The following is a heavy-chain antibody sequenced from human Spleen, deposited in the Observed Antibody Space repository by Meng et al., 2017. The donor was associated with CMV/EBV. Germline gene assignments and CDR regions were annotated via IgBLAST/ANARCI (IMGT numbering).Heavy chain of an antibody. CDR2: ISGYNGNT. D-gene: IGHD2-2*01. CDR1: FISYG. J-gene: IGHJ5*02. V-gene: IGHV1-18*01. CDR3: ARDSRYCSSSSCYGNNWFDP. Sequence: FISYGISWVRQGPGQGLEWMGWISGYNGNTNYEQKLQGRVTMTTDTSTSTAYMELRSLRSDDTAVYYCARDSRYCSSSSCYGNNWFDPWGQGTLVTVSS.